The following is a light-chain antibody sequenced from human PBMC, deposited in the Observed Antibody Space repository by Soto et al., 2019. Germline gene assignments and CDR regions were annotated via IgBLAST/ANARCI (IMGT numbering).Light chain of an antibody. CDR1: QRFGPN. Sequence: DTPLPHFPSFLSVSAGDRAALTCRAIQRFGPNLNWYQQKPGKAPKLLIYAASTLQSGVPSRFSGSGSGTDFTLTISSLQPEDFATYICQQSFDTLSFTFGGGTKVEMK. V-gene: IGKV1-39*01. CDR3: QQSFDTLSFT. CDR2: AAS. J-gene: IGKJ4*01.